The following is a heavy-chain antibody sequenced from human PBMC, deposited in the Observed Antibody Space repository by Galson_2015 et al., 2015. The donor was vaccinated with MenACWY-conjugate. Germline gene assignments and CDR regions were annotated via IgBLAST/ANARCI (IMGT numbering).Heavy chain of an antibody. J-gene: IGHJ4*02. CDR1: RFTFSAYW. Sequence: SLRLSCAVSRFTFSAYWMGWVRQAPGKGLDWLANIKPDGSDTENADSVKGRFTISRDNAENLLYLQIDSLRAEDTVVYYCVRWGAEVSDYWGQGTLVTVSS. CDR3: VRWGAEVSDY. CDR2: IKPDGSDT. D-gene: IGHD1-26*01. V-gene: IGHV3-7*03.